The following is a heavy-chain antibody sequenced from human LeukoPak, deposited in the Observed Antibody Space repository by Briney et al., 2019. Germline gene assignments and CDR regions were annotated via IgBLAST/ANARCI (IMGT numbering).Heavy chain of an antibody. CDR2: IYYSGST. J-gene: IGHJ3*02. D-gene: IGHD3-9*01. V-gene: IGHV4-30-4*01. Sequence: NPSETLSLTCTVSGGSISSGDYYWSWIRQPPGKGLEWIGYIYYSGSTYYNPSLKSRVTISVDTSKNQFSLKLSSVTAADTAVYYWARGLVNPYDAFDIWGQGTMVTVSS. CDR1: GGSISSGDYY. CDR3: ARGLVNPYDAFDI.